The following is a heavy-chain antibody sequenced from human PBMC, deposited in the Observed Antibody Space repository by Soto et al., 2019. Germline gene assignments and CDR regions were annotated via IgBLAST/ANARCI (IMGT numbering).Heavy chain of an antibody. CDR2: ISYTGDST. J-gene: IGHJ4*02. CDR3: AKSAIQLWPKGVDY. CDR1: RFTFSSYA. Sequence: GGSLRLSCAASRFTFSSYAMSWVRQAPGKGLEWVSGISYTGDSTYYADSVKGRFTISRDNSKNTVHLQMSSLRAEDTAVYYCAKSAIQLWPKGVDYWGQGTLVTVSS. D-gene: IGHD5-18*01. V-gene: IGHV3-23*01.